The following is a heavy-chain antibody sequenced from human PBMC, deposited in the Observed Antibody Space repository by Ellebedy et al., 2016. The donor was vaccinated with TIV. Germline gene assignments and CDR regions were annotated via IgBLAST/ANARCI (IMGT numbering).Heavy chain of an antibody. D-gene: IGHD3-3*01. J-gene: IGHJ3*02. CDR2: IFSSGST. CDR1: GGSMKNYY. CDR3: ARRKITVFGETDAFDI. V-gene: IGHV4-59*01. Sequence: MPSETLSLTCTVSGGSMKNYYWTWIRQPPGKGLDWLGQIFSSGSTNYNPSLKSRVTISGDTSKNQFSLRLSSVTAADTAVYYCARRKITVFGETDAFDIWGQGTVVTVSS.